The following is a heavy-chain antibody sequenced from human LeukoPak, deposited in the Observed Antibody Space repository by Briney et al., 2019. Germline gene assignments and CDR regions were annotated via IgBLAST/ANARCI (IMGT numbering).Heavy chain of an antibody. D-gene: IGHD6-13*01. CDR3: ARADYSRPLDY. CDR1: GGSFSGYY. CDR2: INHSGST. V-gene: IGHV4-34*01. J-gene: IGHJ4*02. Sequence: EXLSLTCAVYGGSFSGYYWSWIRQPPGKGLEWIGEINHSGSTNYNPSLKSRVTISVDTSKNQFSLKLSSVTAADTAVYYCARADYSRPLDYWGQGTLVTVSS.